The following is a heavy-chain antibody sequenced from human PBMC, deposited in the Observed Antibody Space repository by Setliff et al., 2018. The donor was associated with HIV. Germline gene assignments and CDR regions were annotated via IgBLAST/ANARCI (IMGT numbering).Heavy chain of an antibody. CDR1: GGTISSHY. Sequence: LSLTCTVSGGTISSHYWSWIRQPPGKGLEWIGSIYYSGSTNYNPSLKSRVTISVDTYRDQFSLQLTSVTAADTAVYYCARAPPGIQNDAFDVWGQGTMVTVSS. CDR2: IYYSGST. V-gene: IGHV4-59*11. J-gene: IGHJ3*01. CDR3: ARAPPGIQNDAFDV.